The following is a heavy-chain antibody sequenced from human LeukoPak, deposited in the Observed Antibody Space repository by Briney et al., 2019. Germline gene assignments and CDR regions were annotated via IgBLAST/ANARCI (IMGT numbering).Heavy chain of an antibody. D-gene: IGHD3-10*01. J-gene: IGHJ4*02. V-gene: IGHV3-30*18. Sequence: GGSLRLSCAASGFTFSSYGMHWVRQAPGKGLEWVAVISYDGSNKYYADSVKGRFTISRDNSKNTLYLQMNSLRAEDTAVYYCAKGSRFGELLFDYWGQGTLVTVSS. CDR1: GFTFSSYG. CDR3: AKGSRFGELLFDY. CDR2: ISYDGSNK.